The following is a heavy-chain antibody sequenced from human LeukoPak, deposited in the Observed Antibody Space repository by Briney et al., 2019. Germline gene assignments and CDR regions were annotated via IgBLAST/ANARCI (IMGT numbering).Heavy chain of an antibody. V-gene: IGHV3-23*01. Sequence: GGSLRLSCAASGFTFSSYAMSWVRQAPGKGLEWVSPFGRSGGSTFYADSVKGRFTISRDNSKNTLYLQMNSLRAEDTAVYYCAKRVSSGLYYFDYWGQGTLVTVSS. D-gene: IGHD5-12*01. CDR1: GFTFSSYA. CDR2: FGRSGGST. CDR3: AKRVSSGLYYFDY. J-gene: IGHJ4*02.